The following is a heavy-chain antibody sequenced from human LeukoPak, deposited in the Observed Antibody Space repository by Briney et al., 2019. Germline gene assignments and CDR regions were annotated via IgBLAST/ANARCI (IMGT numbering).Heavy chain of an antibody. CDR2: IYTSGST. CDR1: GGSISSHY. D-gene: IGHD5-12*01. Sequence: SETLSLTCTVSGGSISSHYWSWIRQPAGKGLEWIGRIYTSGSTNYNPSLKSRVTMSVDTSKNQFSLKLSSVTAADTAVYYCARGSGYDSVYYYYGMDVWGQGTTVTVSS. CDR3: ARGSGYDSVYYYYGMDV. J-gene: IGHJ6*02. V-gene: IGHV4-4*07.